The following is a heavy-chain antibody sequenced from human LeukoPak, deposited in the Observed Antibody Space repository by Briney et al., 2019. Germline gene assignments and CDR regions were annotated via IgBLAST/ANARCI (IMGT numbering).Heavy chain of an antibody. J-gene: IGHJ3*02. Sequence: SETLSLTCTVSGGSISSYYWSWIRQPPGKGLEWIGYIYYSGRTKYNPSLKSRVTISVDTSKNQFSLKLSSVTAADTAVYYCSYGIVVVPKADAFDIWGQGTMVTVSS. CDR1: GGSISSYY. V-gene: IGHV4-59*08. CDR2: IYYSGRT. D-gene: IGHD3-22*01. CDR3: SYGIVVVPKADAFDI.